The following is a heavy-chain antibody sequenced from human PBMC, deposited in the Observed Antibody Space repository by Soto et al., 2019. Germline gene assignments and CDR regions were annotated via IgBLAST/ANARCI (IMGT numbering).Heavy chain of an antibody. V-gene: IGHV5-10-1*01. J-gene: IGHJ3*02. D-gene: IGHD3-22*01. CDR2: IDPSDSYT. Sequence: PGESLKISCKGSGYSFTSYWISWVRQMPGKGLEWMGRIDPSDSYTNYSPSFQGHVTISADKSISTAYLQWSSLKASDTAMYYCASPKTHYYDSSAPHAFDIWGQGXMVTVSS. CDR1: GYSFTSYW. CDR3: ASPKTHYYDSSAPHAFDI.